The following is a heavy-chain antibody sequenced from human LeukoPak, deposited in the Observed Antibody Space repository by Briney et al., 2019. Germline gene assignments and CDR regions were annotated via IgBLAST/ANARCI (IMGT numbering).Heavy chain of an antibody. Sequence: GGSLRLSCAASGFTFSNYGMHWVRQAPGKGLEWVSSISSSSSYIYYADSVKGRFTISRDNAKNSLYLQMNSLRAEHTAVYYCARDGDGDPVYWGQGPLVTVSS. CDR2: ISSSSSYI. CDR1: GFTFSNYG. CDR3: ARDGDGDPVY. D-gene: IGHD4-17*01. V-gene: IGHV3-21*01. J-gene: IGHJ4*02.